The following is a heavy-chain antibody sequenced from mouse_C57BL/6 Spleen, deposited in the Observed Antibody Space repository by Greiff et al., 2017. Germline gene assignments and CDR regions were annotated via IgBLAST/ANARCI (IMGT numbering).Heavy chain of an antibody. CDR2: IYPRSGNT. D-gene: IGHD2-4*01. V-gene: IGHV1-81*01. J-gene: IGHJ2*01. CDR1: GYTFTSYG. CDR3: ARRGDYDLVY. Sequence: VKLVESGAELARPGASVKLSCKASGYTFTSYGISWVKQRTGQGLEWFGEIYPRSGNTYYNEKFKGKATLTADKSSSTAYMELRSLTSEDSAVYFCARRGDYDLVYWGQGTTLTVSS.